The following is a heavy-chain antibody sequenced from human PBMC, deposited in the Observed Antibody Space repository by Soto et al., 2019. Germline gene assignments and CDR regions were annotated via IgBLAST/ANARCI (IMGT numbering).Heavy chain of an antibody. D-gene: IGHD6-13*01. CDR2: IYYNAIT. J-gene: IGHJ5*02. Sequence: QVKLQESGPGLVKPSETLSLTCTVSGDSVSSGAYYWSWVRQPPGKGLEWIGYIYYNAITNYNPSLKSRVTILVDTSKSEISLTLNSVTXADTAVYYCARANIAAAGTIFDPWGQGVLVTVSA. CDR1: GDSVSSGAYY. CDR3: ARANIAAAGTIFDP. V-gene: IGHV4-61*08.